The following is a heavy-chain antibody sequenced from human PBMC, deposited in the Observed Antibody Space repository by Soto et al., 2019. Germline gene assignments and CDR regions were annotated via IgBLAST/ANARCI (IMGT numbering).Heavy chain of an antibody. CDR3: ATSQKGYNWNYFDH. J-gene: IGHJ4*02. Sequence: SETLSLTCTVSGGSMSGYHWGWLRQSPGKGPEWIGSVFYTGFTSYNPSLESRVSVSVDTSKNQFSLKVSGVSAADTAVYYCATSQKGYNWNYFDHWGQGALVTVSS. V-gene: IGHV4-39*01. CDR2: VFYTGFT. D-gene: IGHD1-20*01. CDR1: GGSMSGYH.